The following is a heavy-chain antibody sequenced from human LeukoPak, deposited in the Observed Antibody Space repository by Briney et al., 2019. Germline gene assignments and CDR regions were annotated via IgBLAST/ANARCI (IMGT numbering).Heavy chain of an antibody. D-gene: IGHD4-23*01. V-gene: IGHV1-8*03. CDR2: ISAYNGNT. J-gene: IGHJ3*02. CDR3: ARDYGGNSGALDAFDI. CDR1: GYTFTSYY. Sequence: ASVKVSCKASGYTFTSYYMHWVRQAPGQGLEWMGWISAYNGNTNYAQKLQGRVTITRNTSISTAYMELSSLRSEDTAVYYCARDYGGNSGALDAFDIWGQGTMVTVSS.